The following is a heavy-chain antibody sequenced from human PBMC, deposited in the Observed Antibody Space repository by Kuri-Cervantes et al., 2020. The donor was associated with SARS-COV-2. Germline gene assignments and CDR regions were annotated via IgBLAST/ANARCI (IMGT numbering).Heavy chain of an antibody. Sequence: SETLSLTCAVSGGSNSSSNWWSWVRQPPGKGLEWIGEINHNGSTNYNPSLKSRVTISVDTSKNQFSLKLSSVTAADTAVYYCAREGYSYGLLSYYYYYYGMDVWGQGTTVTVSS. J-gene: IGHJ6*02. V-gene: IGHV4-4*02. CDR1: GGSNSSSNW. CDR3: AREGYSYGLLSYYYYYYGMDV. D-gene: IGHD5-18*01. CDR2: INHNGST.